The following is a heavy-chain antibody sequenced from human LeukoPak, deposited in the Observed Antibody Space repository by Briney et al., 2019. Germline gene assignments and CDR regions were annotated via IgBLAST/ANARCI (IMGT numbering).Heavy chain of an antibody. Sequence: PGGSLRLSCAASGSTFSSYAMSWVRQAPGKGLEWVSAISASGATTYYADSVKGRFTISRDNSKNTLYLQMNSLRAEDTAVYYCTKWAIQWFDPWGLGTLVTVSS. V-gene: IGHV3-23*01. CDR2: ISASGATT. CDR1: GSTFSSYA. J-gene: IGHJ5*02. CDR3: TKWAIQWFDP. D-gene: IGHD5-18*01.